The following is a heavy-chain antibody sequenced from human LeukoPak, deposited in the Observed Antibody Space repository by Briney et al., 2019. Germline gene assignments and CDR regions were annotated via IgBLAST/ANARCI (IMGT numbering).Heavy chain of an antibody. J-gene: IGHJ6*03. CDR3: ARECWGYSGYTQGRDYYYMDV. CDR1: GFTFSSYA. V-gene: IGHV3-30*04. D-gene: IGHD5-12*01. CDR2: ISYDGSNK. Sequence: PGGSLRLSCAASGFTFSSYAVHWVRQAPGKGLEWVAVISYDGSNKYYADSVKGRFTISRDNAKNSLYLQMNSLRAEDTAVYYCARECWGYSGYTQGRDYYYMDVWGKGTTVTVSS.